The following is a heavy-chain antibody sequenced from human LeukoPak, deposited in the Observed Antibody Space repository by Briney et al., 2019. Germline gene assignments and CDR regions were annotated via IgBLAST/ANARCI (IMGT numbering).Heavy chain of an antibody. J-gene: IGHJ5*02. Sequence: KPSETLSLTCLVSGASVSTSHWNWIRQLPGKGLEWIGCLSYTGKTDYNPSLTSRVTISLGTSKNQVSLKLRSVTAADTAVYYCSEGYFEPFDHWGQGTLVVVPS. CDR3: SEGYFEPFDH. CDR1: GASVSTSH. V-gene: IGHV4-59*02. CDR2: LSYTGKT. D-gene: IGHD2/OR15-2a*01.